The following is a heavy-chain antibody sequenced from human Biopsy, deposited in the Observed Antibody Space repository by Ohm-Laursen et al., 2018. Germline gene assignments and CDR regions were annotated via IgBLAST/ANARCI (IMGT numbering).Heavy chain of an antibody. Sequence: GSLRLSCAASGFTFSRYAMSWVRQAPGKGLEWVACIREDGSERKYVDSVKGRFTISRDNARNSLYLQMDSLRVEDTAVYYCARDKRGGALSYWGQGTLITVSS. J-gene: IGHJ4*02. CDR2: IREDGSER. CDR1: GFTFSRYA. V-gene: IGHV3-7*01. D-gene: IGHD4-23*01. CDR3: ARDKRGGALSY.